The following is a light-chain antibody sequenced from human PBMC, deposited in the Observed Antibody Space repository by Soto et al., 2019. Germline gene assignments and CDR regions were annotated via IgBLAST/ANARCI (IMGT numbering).Light chain of an antibody. CDR2: DAS. CDR1: QSISSW. Sequence: DLQMTQSPSTLSASVGDRVTITCRASQSISSWLAWYQQKPGKAPKLLIYDASSLESGVPSRFSGSGSRTEFTLTISRLQPDYFATYYCQQYNSYSPRTFGQGTNVEIK. CDR3: QQYNSYSPRT. J-gene: IGKJ1*01. V-gene: IGKV1-5*01.